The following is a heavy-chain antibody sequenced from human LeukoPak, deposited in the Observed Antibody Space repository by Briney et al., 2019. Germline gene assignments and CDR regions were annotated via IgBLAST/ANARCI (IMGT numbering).Heavy chain of an antibody. CDR3: ASPNCSGGSCYISEEKYYFDY. J-gene: IGHJ4*02. CDR2: IYYSGST. D-gene: IGHD2-15*01. CDR1: GGSISTSSYY. Sequence: SETLSLTCTVSGGSISTSSYYWGWIRQPPGKGLEWIGSIYYSGSTYYNPSLKSRVTISVATSKNHFSLKLSSVTAADTAVYYCASPNCSGGSCYISEEKYYFDYWGQGRLVTVSS. V-gene: IGHV4-39*02.